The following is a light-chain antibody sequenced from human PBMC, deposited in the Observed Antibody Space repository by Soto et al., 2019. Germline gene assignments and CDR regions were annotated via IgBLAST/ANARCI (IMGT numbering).Light chain of an antibody. Sequence: DIQMTQSPSSLSASVGDRVIITCRTSQSISNYLNWYQHKPGKAPKVLISAASNLQSGVPSRFSGSGSGTVFTLTISSLQPEDFATYFCQQSYTLSLLTFGGGTKVDIK. CDR1: QSISNY. CDR3: QQSYTLSLLT. J-gene: IGKJ4*01. V-gene: IGKV1-39*01. CDR2: AAS.